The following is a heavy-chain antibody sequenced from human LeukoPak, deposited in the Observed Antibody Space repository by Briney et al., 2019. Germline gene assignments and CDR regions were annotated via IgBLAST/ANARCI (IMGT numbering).Heavy chain of an antibody. D-gene: IGHD5-24*01. CDR3: ARIRDGYNDAYDI. CDR1: GYTFTNYY. J-gene: IGHJ3*02. Sequence: ASVKVSRKASGYTFTNYYIHWVRQAPGQGLEWMGLINPGGDNTDYAQNFQGRVTMTRGTSTSTVYMGLSSLRSEDTAVYYCARIRDGYNDAYDIWGQGTMVTVSS. CDR2: INPGGDNT. V-gene: IGHV1-46*01.